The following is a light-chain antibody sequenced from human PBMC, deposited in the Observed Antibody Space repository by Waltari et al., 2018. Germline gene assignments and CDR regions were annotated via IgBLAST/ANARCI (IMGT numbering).Light chain of an antibody. Sequence: QSALPQPHSVSGSPGQAVNISCAGTSRDVGAYRYVSWYQQYPGKVPKLLIYDVSKRPPGVPGRFSRVKSGDTASLTIAGLQAEDEADYQCCSYAGNSVIFGGGTHLTVL. V-gene: IGLV2-11*01. CDR3: CSYAGNSVI. CDR1: SRDVGAYRY. CDR2: DVS. J-gene: IGLJ2*01.